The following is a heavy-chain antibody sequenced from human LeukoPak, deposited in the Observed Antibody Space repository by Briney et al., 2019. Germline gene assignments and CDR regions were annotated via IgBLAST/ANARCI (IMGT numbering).Heavy chain of an antibody. CDR1: GFTVSSNY. CDR2: IYSGGST. J-gene: IGHJ4*02. CDR3: ARETYYDDSSGYYYPNYFDY. Sequence: GSLRLSCAASGFTVSSNYMSWVRQAPGKGLEWVSVIYSGGSTYYADSVKGRFTISRDNSKNTLYLQMNSLRAEDTAVYYCARETYYDDSSGYYYPNYFDYWGQGTLVTVSS. D-gene: IGHD3-22*01. V-gene: IGHV3-53*01.